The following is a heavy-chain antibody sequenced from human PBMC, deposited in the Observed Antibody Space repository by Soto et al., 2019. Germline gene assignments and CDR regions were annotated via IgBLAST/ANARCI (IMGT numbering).Heavy chain of an antibody. Sequence: QVELVQSGAEVKKPGASVKVSCKAAGYTFTSYYMHWVRQAPGQGLEWMGFINPSGGITTYAQKFQARVTMTSDTSTSTVYMALRTLKSEDTAVYYCARRSIFTWSDAFDIWGQGTMVTVS. CDR2: INPSGGIT. V-gene: IGHV1-46*01. D-gene: IGHD3-3*01. CDR1: GYTFTSYY. CDR3: ARRSIFTWSDAFDI. J-gene: IGHJ3*02.